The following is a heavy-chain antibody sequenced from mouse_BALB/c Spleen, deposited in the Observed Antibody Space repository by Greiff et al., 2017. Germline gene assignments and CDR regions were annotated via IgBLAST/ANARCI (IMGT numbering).Heavy chain of an antibody. CDR3: AIYYDYDGFAY. CDR1: GFTFSSYA. D-gene: IGHD2-4*01. CDR2: ISSGGSYT. J-gene: IGHJ3*01. Sequence: EVKLQESGGGLVKPGGSLKLSCAASGFTFSSYAMSWVRQSPEKRLEWVAEISSGGSYTYYPDTVTGRFTISRDNAKNTLYLEMSSLRSEDTAMYYCAIYYDYDGFAYWGQGTLVTVSA. V-gene: IGHV5-9-4*01.